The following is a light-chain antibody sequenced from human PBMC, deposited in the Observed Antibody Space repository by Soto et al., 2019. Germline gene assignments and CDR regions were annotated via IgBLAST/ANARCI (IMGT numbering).Light chain of an antibody. V-gene: IGLV2-14*01. J-gene: IGLJ1*01. CDR1: SSGVGTYNY. Sequence: QSVLTQPASVSGSPGRSITISCTGTSSGVGTYNYVSWYQHHPGKAPKLIIYEVSNRPSGVSNRSSGSKSGSTASLTISGLQAEDEADYHCTSYTRDTALVFGTAKKVTV. CDR3: TSYTRDTALV. CDR2: EVS.